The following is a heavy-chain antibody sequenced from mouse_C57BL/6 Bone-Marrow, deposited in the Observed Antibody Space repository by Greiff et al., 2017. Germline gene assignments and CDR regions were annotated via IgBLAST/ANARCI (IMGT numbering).Heavy chain of an antibody. CDR2: IDPENGDT. D-gene: IGHD1-1*01. J-gene: IGHJ2*01. CDR1: GFNIKDDY. CDR3: TTRPYYGSSYAFDY. V-gene: IGHV14-4*01. Sequence: EVQLQESGAELVRPGASVKLSCTASGFNIKDDYMHWVKQRPEQGLEWIGWIDPENGDTEYASKFQGKATITADTSSNTAYLQLSSLTSEDTAVYYCTTRPYYGSSYAFDYWGQGTTLTVSS.